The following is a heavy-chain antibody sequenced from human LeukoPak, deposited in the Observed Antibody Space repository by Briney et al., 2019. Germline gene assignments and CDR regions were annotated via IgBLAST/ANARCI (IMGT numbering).Heavy chain of an antibody. D-gene: IGHD4-17*01. J-gene: IGHJ4*02. CDR3: AREVGYGDYFDY. V-gene: IGHV1-18*01. CDR1: VYTFTSYG. Sequence: ASVTVSFKASVYTFTSYGISWVRPAPGQGLEWMGWISAYNGNTNYAQKLQGRVTMTTDTSTSTAYMELRSLRSDDTAVYYCAREVGYGDYFDYWGQGTLVTVSS. CDR2: ISAYNGNT.